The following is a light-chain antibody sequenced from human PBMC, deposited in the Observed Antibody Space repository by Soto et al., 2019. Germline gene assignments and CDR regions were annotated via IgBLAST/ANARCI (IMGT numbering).Light chain of an antibody. CDR3: QQYGSSPWT. CDR2: DAS. V-gene: IGKV3-20*01. CDR1: QSVSSSY. Sequence: EIVSTQSPGTLSLSPGERATLACRASQSVSSSYLAWYQQKPGQAPRLLIYDASSRATGIPDRFSGSESGTDFTLTISRLEPEDFAVYYCQQYGSSPWTFGQGTKVEVK. J-gene: IGKJ1*01.